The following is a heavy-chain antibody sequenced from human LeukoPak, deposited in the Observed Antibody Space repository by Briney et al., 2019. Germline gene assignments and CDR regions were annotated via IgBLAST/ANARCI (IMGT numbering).Heavy chain of an antibody. Sequence: GGSLRLSCAASGFTFSSYAMHWVRQAPGKGLQWVAVISYDGSQKYYADSVKGRFTISRDNSKDTLYLQMNSLRAEDTAVYYCASLLIPDIDYWGQGTLVTVSS. CDR1: GFTFSSYA. D-gene: IGHD3-16*01. CDR3: ASLLIPDIDY. J-gene: IGHJ4*02. V-gene: IGHV3-30-3*01. CDR2: ISYDGSQK.